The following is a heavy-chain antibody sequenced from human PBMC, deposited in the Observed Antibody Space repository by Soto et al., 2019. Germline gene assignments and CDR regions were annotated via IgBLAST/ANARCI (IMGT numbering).Heavy chain of an antibody. J-gene: IGHJ6*02. CDR2: IRSKANSYAT. V-gene: IGHV3-73*01. D-gene: IGHD1-7*01. CDR1: GFTFSGSA. CDR3: TRQGAITGTRWDYYYYGMDV. Sequence: GGSLRLSCAASGFTFSGSAMHWVRQASGKGLEWVGRIRSKANSYATAYAASVKGRFTISRDDSKNTAYLQMNSLKTEDTAVYYCTRQGAITGTRWDYYYYGMDVWGQGTTVTVSS.